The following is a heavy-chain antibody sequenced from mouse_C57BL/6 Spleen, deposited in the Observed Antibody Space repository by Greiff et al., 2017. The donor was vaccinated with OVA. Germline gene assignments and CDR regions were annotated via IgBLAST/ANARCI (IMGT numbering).Heavy chain of an antibody. CDR1: GYSITSGYY. CDR2: ISYDGSN. Sequence: ESGPGLVKPSQSLSLTCSVTGYSITSGYYWNWIRQFPGNKLEWMGYISYDGSNNYNPSLKNRNSITRDTSKNQFFLKLDSVTTEDTATYYCARDLNYGSSSFAYWGQGTLVTVSA. J-gene: IGHJ3*01. D-gene: IGHD1-1*01. CDR3: ARDLNYGSSSFAY. V-gene: IGHV3-6*01.